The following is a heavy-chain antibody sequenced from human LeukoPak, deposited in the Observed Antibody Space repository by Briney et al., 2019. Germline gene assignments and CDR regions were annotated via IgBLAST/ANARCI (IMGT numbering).Heavy chain of an antibody. V-gene: IGHV1-2*02. CDR2: INPNSGGT. CDR1: GYTFTGYY. D-gene: IGHD2-2*02. Sequence: ASVKVSCKASGYTFTGYYMHWVRQAPGQGLEWMGWINPNSGGTNYAQKFQGRVTMTRDTSISTAYMELSRLRSDDTAVYYCASTRVVPAAIGGGNWFDPWGQGTLVTVSS. CDR3: ASTRVVPAAIGGGNWFDP. J-gene: IGHJ5*02.